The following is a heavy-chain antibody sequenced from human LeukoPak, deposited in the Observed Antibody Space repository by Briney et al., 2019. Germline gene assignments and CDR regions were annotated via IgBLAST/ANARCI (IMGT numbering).Heavy chain of an antibody. V-gene: IGHV3-23*01. D-gene: IGHD1-14*01. Sequence: GGSLRLSCAASGFTFSSYAMSWVRQAPGKGLEWVSAISGSGGSTYYADSVKGRFTISRDNSKNTLYLQMNSLRAEDTAVYYCAKDRAGASLPSDYYYQFGMDVWGQGTTVTVSS. CDR3: AKDRAGASLPSDYYYQFGMDV. CDR2: ISGSGGST. CDR1: GFTFSSYA. J-gene: IGHJ6*02.